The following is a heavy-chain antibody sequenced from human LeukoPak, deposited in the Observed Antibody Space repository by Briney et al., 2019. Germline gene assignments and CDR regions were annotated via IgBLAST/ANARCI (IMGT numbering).Heavy chain of an antibody. V-gene: IGHV3-53*01. CDR3: ARSGRTYYFDY. CDR1: GFTVSSNY. Sequence: GGSQRLSCAASGFTVSSNYMSWVRQAPGKGLEWVSVIYSGGSTYYGDSVKGRFTISRDNSKNTLYLQMNSLRAEDTAVYYCARSGRTYYFDYWGQGTLVTVSS. D-gene: IGHD1-1*01. J-gene: IGHJ4*02. CDR2: IYSGGST.